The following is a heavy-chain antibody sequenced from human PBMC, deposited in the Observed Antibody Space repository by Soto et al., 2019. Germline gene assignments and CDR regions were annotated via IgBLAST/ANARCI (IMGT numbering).Heavy chain of an antibody. V-gene: IGHV1-69*18. CDR1: GGTFSSYA. J-gene: IGHJ6*02. D-gene: IGHD4-4*01. Sequence: QVQLVQSGAEVKKPGSSVTVSCKASGGTFSSYAISWVRQAPGQGLEWMGRIIPFIGTANYAQKFQGRVTITADESTSTAYMQLTRVGSADTAVYYCARVVMTTVPASYYYGMDVWGQGTTVTVSS. CDR2: IIPFIGTA. CDR3: ARVVMTTVPASYYYGMDV.